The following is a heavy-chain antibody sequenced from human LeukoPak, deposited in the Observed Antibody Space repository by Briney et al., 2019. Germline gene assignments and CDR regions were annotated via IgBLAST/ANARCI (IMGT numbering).Heavy chain of an antibody. D-gene: IGHD6-13*01. CDR3: AAYSSSWYDY. J-gene: IGHJ4*02. CDR2: INHSGST. Sequence: PSETLSLTCAVYGGSFSGYYWSWIRQPPGKGLEWIGEINHSGSTNYNPSLKSRVTISVDTSKNQFSLKLSSVTAADTAVYYCAAYSSSWYDYWGQGTLVTVSS. CDR1: GGSFSGYY. V-gene: IGHV4-34*01.